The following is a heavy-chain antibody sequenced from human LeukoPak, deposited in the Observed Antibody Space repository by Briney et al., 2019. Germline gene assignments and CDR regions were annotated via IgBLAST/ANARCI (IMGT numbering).Heavy chain of an antibody. D-gene: IGHD2-2*01. V-gene: IGHV4-39*01. Sequence: SETLSLTCTVSGGSISSSSYYWGWIRQPPGKGLEWIGSIYYSGSTYYNPSLKSRVTISVDTSKNQFSLKLSSVTAADTAVYYCARPPDCSSTSCFAEYFQHWGQGTLVTVS. CDR3: ARPPDCSSTSCFAEYFQH. CDR2: IYYSGST. CDR1: GGSISSSSYY. J-gene: IGHJ1*01.